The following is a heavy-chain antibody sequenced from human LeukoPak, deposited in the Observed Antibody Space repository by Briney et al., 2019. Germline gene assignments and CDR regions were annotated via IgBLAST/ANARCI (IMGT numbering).Heavy chain of an antibody. D-gene: IGHD5-12*01. CDR1: GGSISSGGYY. CDR3: ARTYSGYDFDY. J-gene: IGHJ4*02. V-gene: IGHV4-31*03. Sequence: PSETPSLTCTVSGGSISSGGYYWSWIRQHPGKGLEWIGYIYYSGSTYYNPSLKSRVTISVDTSKNQFSLKLSSVTAADTAVYYCARTYSGYDFDYWGQGTLVPVSS. CDR2: IYYSGST.